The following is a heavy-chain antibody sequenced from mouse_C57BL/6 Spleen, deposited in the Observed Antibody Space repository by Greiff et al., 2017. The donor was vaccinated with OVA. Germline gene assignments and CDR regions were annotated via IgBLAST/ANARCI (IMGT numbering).Heavy chain of an antibody. V-gene: IGHV1-82*01. CDR3: ARSGSFHLWYFDV. Sequence: QVQLQQSGPELVKPGASVKISCKASGYAFSSSWMNWVKQRPGKGLEWIGRIYPGDGDTNYNGKFKGKATLTADKSSSTAYMQLSSLTSEDSAVYFCARSGSFHLWYFDVWGTGTTVTVSS. CDR2: IYPGDGDT. CDR1: GYAFSSSW. J-gene: IGHJ1*03. D-gene: IGHD3-1*01.